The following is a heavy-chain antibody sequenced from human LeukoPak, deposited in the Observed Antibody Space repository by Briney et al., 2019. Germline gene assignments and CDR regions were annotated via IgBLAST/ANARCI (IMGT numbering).Heavy chain of an antibody. CDR3: AGPRVYRSYYYYYGMDV. CDR2: INHSGST. Sequence: PSETLSLTCAVYGGSFSGYYWSWIRQPPGKGLEWIGEINHSGSTNYNPSLKSRVTLSVDTSKNQFSLKLSSVTAADRAVSYCAGPRVYRSYYYYYGMDVWGQGTTVTVSS. J-gene: IGHJ6*02. CDR1: GGSFSGYY. V-gene: IGHV4-34*01.